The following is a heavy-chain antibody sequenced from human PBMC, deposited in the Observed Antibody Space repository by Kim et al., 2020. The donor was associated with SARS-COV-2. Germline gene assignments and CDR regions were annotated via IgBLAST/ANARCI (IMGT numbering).Heavy chain of an antibody. CDR2: IKSKTDGGTT. CDR3: TTDPPYGDWGLYYYYYGMDV. J-gene: IGHJ6*02. V-gene: IGHV3-15*01. Sequence: GGSLRLSCAASGFTFSNAWMSWVRQAPGKGLEWVGRIKSKTDGGTTDYAAPVKGRFTISRDDSKNTLYLQMNSLKTEDTAVYYCTTDPPYGDWGLYYYYYGMDVWGQGTTVTVSS. D-gene: IGHD4-17*01. CDR1: GFTFSNAW.